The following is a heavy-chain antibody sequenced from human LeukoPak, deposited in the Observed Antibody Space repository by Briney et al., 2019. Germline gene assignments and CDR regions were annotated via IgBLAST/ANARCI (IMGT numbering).Heavy chain of an antibody. CDR3: ARWLLLGYFDY. CDR2: IKQDGSEK. CDR1: GFTFSTYC. D-gene: IGHD3-3*01. V-gene: IGHV3-7*04. J-gene: IGHJ4*02. Sequence: GGSLRLSCAASGFTFSTYCMSWVRQAPGKVLEWVAYIKQDGSEKYYVDSVKGRLTISRDNAKNSLYLQMNSLRAEVTAVYCCARWLLLGYFDYWGQGTLVTVSS.